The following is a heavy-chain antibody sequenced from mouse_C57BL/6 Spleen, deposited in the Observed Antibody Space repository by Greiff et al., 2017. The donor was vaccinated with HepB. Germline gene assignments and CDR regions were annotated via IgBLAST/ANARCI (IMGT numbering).Heavy chain of an antibody. CDR2: ISYDGSN. CDR1: GYSITSGYY. CDR3: ARGGIHFDY. V-gene: IGHV3-6*01. J-gene: IGHJ2*01. Sequence: EVKLQESGPGLVKPSQSLSLTCSVTGYSITSGYYWNWIRQFPGNKLEWMGYISYDGSNNYNPSLKNRISITRDTSKNQFFLKLNSVTTEDTATYYCARGGIHFDYWGQGTTLTVSS.